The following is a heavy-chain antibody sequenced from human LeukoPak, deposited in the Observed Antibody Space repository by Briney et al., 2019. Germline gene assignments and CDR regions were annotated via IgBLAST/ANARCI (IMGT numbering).Heavy chain of an antibody. Sequence: KPSETLSLTCAVYGGSFSGYYWTWIRQPPGKGLDWIGEINPSGSTNYKPSLKSRVTISVDTSKNQFSLMLSSVTAADTAVYYCARREFPLLGPYFFDYWGQGTLVTVSS. V-gene: IGHV4-34*01. CDR3: ARREFPLLGPYFFDY. CDR1: GGSFSGYY. D-gene: IGHD7-27*01. J-gene: IGHJ4*02. CDR2: INPSGST.